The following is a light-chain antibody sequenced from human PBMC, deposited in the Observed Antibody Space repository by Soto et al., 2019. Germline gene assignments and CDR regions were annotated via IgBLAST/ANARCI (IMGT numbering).Light chain of an antibody. V-gene: IGKV3-15*01. Sequence: EIVMTQSPATLSVSPGERATLSCRASQTVSSNLAWYQQKPGQAPTLLIHGPSTRAAGIPARFSGSGSGTEFTLIISSLQSEDFAVYYCQQYNDWPPFTVGPGTRVDIK. CDR1: QTVSSN. CDR2: GPS. CDR3: QQYNDWPPFT. J-gene: IGKJ3*01.